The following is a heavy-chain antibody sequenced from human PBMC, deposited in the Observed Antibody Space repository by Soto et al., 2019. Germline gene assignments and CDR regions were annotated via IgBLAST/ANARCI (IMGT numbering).Heavy chain of an antibody. D-gene: IGHD2-2*01. Sequence: WGSLSPSCAASGFTFISYEMNSVRQAPGKGLEWVSYISSSGSTIYYADSVKGRFTISRDNAKNSLYLQMNSLRAEDTAVYYCAREYCSSTSCYGMDVWGQGTTVTVSS. CDR3: AREYCSSTSCYGMDV. J-gene: IGHJ6*02. V-gene: IGHV3-48*03. CDR2: ISSSGSTI. CDR1: GFTFISYE.